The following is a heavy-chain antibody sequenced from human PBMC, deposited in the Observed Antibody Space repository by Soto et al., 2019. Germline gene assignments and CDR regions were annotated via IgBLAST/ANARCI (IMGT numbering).Heavy chain of an antibody. V-gene: IGHV4-59*01. CDR2: IYYSGST. D-gene: IGHD6-19*01. CDR1: GGSISSYY. CDR3: ARDRDSSGWYGSTAFDI. J-gene: IGHJ3*02. Sequence: ASETLSLTCTVSGGSISSYYWSWIRQPPGKGLEWIGYIYYSGSTNYNPSLKSRVTISVDTSKNQFSLKLSSVTAADTAVYYCARDRDSSGWYGSTAFDIWGQGTMVTVSS.